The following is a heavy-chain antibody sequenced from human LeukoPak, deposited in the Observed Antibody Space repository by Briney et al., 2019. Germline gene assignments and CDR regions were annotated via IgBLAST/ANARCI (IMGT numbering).Heavy chain of an antibody. Sequence: GASARVSCKASGYTFTSYGISWVRQAPGQGLEWMGWISAYNGNTNYAQKLQGRVTMTTDTSTSTAYMELRSLRSDDTAVYYCARHEYYDILTGFMGPPDYWGQGTLVTVSS. CDR1: GYTFTSYG. D-gene: IGHD3-9*01. CDR3: ARHEYYDILTGFMGPPDY. J-gene: IGHJ4*02. CDR2: ISAYNGNT. V-gene: IGHV1-18*01.